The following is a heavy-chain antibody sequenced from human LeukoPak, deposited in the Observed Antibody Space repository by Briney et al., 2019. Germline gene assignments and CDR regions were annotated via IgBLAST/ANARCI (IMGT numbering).Heavy chain of an antibody. D-gene: IGHD2-15*01. CDR3: ARDYATDIVVVVAAKTPPDY. Sequence: PGGSLRPSCAASGFTFSSYAMHWVRQAPGKGLEWVAVISYDGSNKYYADSVKGRFTISRDNSKNTLYLQMNSLRAEDTAVYYCARDYATDIVVVVAAKTPPDYWGQGTLVTVSS. CDR1: GFTFSSYA. J-gene: IGHJ4*02. V-gene: IGHV3-30*04. CDR2: ISYDGSNK.